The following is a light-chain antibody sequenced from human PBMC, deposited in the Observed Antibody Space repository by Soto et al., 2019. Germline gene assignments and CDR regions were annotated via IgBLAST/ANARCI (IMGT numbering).Light chain of an antibody. Sequence: EIVLTQSPGTLSLSPGERATLSCRASQSVSSSYLAWYQQKPGQAPRLLIYGASSRATGIPDRFSGSGSGTDFTLTISSLEPEDFAVYYCQQNGSPPLTFGGGSKVEIK. CDR3: QQNGSPPLT. CDR2: GAS. V-gene: IGKV3-20*01. CDR1: QSVSSSY. J-gene: IGKJ4*01.